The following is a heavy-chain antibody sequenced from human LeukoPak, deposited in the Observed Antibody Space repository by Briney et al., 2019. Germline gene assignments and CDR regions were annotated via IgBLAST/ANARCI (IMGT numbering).Heavy chain of an antibody. J-gene: IGHJ2*01. CDR3: AKGPKENWYFDL. Sequence: PGRSLRLSCAASGFNFDDSAIHWVRQAPGKGLEWVSAMNWISDFKAYADSVKGRFTISRDNDKNSVHLQMNSLRPEDVAVYYCAKGPKENWYFDLWGRGTLVTVSS. CDR2: MNWISDFK. V-gene: IGHV3-9*03. CDR1: GFNFDDSA.